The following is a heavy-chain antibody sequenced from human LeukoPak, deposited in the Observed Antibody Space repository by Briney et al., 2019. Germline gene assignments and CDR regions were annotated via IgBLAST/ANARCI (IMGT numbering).Heavy chain of an antibody. D-gene: IGHD3-10*01. CDR3: ARGAHDTFDI. CDR2: SRNKANSNTT. CDR1: GFTFSDHY. Sequence: GGSLRLSCAASGFTFSDHYIDWVRQAPGKGLEWVGRSRNKANSNTTEYAASVKGRFTVSRDDSKNSLYLQMNSLKTEDTAIYYCARGAHDTFDIWGQATMVTVSS. J-gene: IGHJ3*02. V-gene: IGHV3-72*01.